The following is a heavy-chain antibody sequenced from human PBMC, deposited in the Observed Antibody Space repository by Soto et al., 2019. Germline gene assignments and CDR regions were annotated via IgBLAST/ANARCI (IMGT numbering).Heavy chain of an antibody. V-gene: IGHV3-23*01. D-gene: IGHD1-26*01. CDR2: ISGSGGST. CDR3: ARRGSGSDYDY. CDR1: GFTFSSYA. J-gene: IGHJ4*02. Sequence: EVQLLESGGGLVQPGGSLRLSCAASGFTFSSYAMRWVRQAPGKGVEWVSAISGSGGSTYYADSVKGRFTISRDNSKNTLYLQMNSLRAEDTAVYYCARRGSGSDYDYWGQGTLVTVSS.